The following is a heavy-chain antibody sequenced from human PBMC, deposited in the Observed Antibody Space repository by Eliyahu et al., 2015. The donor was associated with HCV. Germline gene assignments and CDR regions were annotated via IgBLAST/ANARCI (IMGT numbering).Heavy chain of an antibody. Sequence: QVRLVESGGGVVQPGGSXXXSCAXSGFTFRTSAMXWVRXSPGRGLEWXAVXSDGGLRTYYADSVKGRFIISRDNSNNALYLQMNNLRVEDTAVYYCAKDFRGGGSGNANYYGMDVWGQGTTITVSS. D-gene: IGHD2-15*01. CDR2: XSDGGLRT. V-gene: IGHV3-30*04. J-gene: IGHJ6*02. CDR1: GFTFRTSA. CDR3: AKDFRGGGSGNANYYGMDV.